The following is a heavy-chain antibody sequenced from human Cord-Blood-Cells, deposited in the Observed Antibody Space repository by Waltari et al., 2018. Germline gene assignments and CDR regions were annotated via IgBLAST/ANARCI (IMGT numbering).Heavy chain of an antibody. D-gene: IGHD1-1*01. V-gene: IGHV3-7*01. CDR2: IKQDGSEK. CDR1: GFPFSSYW. CDR3: ARYNWNDDAFDI. Sequence: EVQLVESGGGLVQPGGSLRLSCAASGFPFSSYWRSWVRQAPGKGLEWVANIKQDGSEKYYVDSVKGRFTISRDNAKNSLYLQMNSLRAEDTAVYYCARYNWNDDAFDIWGQGTMVTVSS. J-gene: IGHJ3*02.